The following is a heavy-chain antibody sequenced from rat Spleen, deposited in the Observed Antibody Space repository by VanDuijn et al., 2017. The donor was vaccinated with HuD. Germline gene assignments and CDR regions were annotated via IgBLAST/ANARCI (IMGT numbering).Heavy chain of an antibody. Sequence: EVQLQESGPGLVKPSQSLSLTCSVTGFSITSNYWAWIRKFPGNKMAWMGYISYSGSTSYNPSLKSRFSITKDTSKNQFFLQFNSVTTEDTATYYCATGGTYNSGYEIWFAYWGQGTLVTVSS. CDR3: ATGGTYNSGYEIWFAY. V-gene: IGHV3-1*01. CDR1: GFSITSNY. J-gene: IGHJ3*01. D-gene: IGHD4-3*01. CDR2: ISYSGST.